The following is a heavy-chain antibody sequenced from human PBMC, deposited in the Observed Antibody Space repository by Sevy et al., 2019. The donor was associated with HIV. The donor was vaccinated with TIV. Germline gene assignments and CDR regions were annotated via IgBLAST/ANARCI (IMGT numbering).Heavy chain of an antibody. V-gene: IGHV3-15*07. CDR2: IKSKTDGGTT. J-gene: IGHJ6*02. CDR1: GFTFSNAW. Sequence: GGSLRLSCAASGFTFSNAWMNWVRQAPGKGLEWVGRIKSKTDGGTTDYDAPVKGRFTISIDESKNTLYLQMNSLKSEDTAVYYCTTTTVITLYSGMDVWAQGTTVTVSS. D-gene: IGHD4-4*01. CDR3: TTTTVITLYSGMDV.